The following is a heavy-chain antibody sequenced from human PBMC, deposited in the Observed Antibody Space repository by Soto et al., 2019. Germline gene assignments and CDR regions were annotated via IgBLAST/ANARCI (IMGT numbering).Heavy chain of an antibody. CDR2: INPSGGST. D-gene: IGHD3-3*01. V-gene: IGHV1-46*01. J-gene: IGHJ4*02. CDR1: GYTFTSYY. CDR3: ARGGLRLLEWLFGFDY. Sequence: ASVKVSCKASGYTFTSYYMHWVRQAPGQGLEWMGIINPSGGSTSYAQKFQGRVTMTRDTSTSTVYMELSSLRSEDTAVYYCARGGLRLLEWLFGFDYWGQGTLVTVSS.